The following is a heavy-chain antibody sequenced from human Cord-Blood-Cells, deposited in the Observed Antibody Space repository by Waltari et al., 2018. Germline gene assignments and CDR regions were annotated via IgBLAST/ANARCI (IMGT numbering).Heavy chain of an antibody. V-gene: IGHV3-53*01. J-gene: IGHJ3*02. CDR2: IYSGGST. CDR1: GFTVGSNS. CDR3: ARDFNAFDI. Sequence: EVQLVESGGGLIQPGGSLRLSCSASGFTVGSNSLSWVRQAPGKGLEWVSVIYSGGSTYYADSVKGRFTISRDNSKNTLYLQMNSLRAEDTAVYYCARDFNAFDIWGQGTMVTVSS.